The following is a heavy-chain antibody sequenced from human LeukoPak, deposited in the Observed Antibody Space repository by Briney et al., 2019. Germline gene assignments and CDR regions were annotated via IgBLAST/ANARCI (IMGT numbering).Heavy chain of an antibody. V-gene: IGHV1-18*01. D-gene: IGHD1-26*01. CDR1: GYTSTSYG. CDR2: ISSYNGNT. Sequence: ASVKVSCKASGYTSTSYGISSVRQAPGQGLEWMGWISSYNGNTNYAQKLQGRVTMTTDTSTSTAYMELRSLRSDDTAVYYCARDVPIEGATTRGHDYWGQGTLVTVSS. J-gene: IGHJ4*02. CDR3: ARDVPIEGATTRGHDY.